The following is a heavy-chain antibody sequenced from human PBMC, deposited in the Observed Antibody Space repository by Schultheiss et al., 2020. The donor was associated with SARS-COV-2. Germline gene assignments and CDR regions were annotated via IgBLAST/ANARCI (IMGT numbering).Heavy chain of an antibody. CDR2: IYPGDSDT. CDR1: GNKFSTYW. D-gene: IGHD3-16*01. J-gene: IGHJ6*02. Sequence: GESLKISCTGSGNKFSTYWIGWVRQLPGKGLEWMGIIYPGDSDTRYSPSFEGQVTISADTSNNTAYLQWGSLKASDTAIYYCARRCWGCWHGMDVWGQGAAVTVSS. V-gene: IGHV5-51*01. CDR3: ARRCWGCWHGMDV.